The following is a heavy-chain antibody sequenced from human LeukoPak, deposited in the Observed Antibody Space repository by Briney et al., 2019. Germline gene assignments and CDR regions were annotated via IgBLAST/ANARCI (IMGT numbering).Heavy chain of an antibody. Sequence: PSETLSLTCTVSGGSISSYYWSWIRQPPGKGLELIGYIYYSWSTNYNPSLKSRVTISVDTSKNQFSLKLSSVTAADTAVYYCARLPYYYDSSGSWFDPWGQGTLVTVSS. CDR3: ARLPYYYDSSGSWFDP. CDR1: GGSISSYY. J-gene: IGHJ5*02. D-gene: IGHD3-22*01. V-gene: IGHV4-59*08. CDR2: IYYSWST.